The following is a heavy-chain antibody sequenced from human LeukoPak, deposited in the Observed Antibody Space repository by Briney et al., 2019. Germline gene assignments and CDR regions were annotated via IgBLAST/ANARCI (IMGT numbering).Heavy chain of an antibody. CDR1: GGSFSGYY. Sequence: SETLSLTCAVYGGSFSGYYWSWIRQPPGKGLEWIGEINHSGSTNYNPSLKSRVTISVDTSKNQFSLKLSSVTAADTAVYYCARGSWLRRYFDYWGQGTLVTVSS. V-gene: IGHV4-34*01. J-gene: IGHJ4*02. D-gene: IGHD5-12*01. CDR3: ARGSWLRRYFDY. CDR2: INHSGST.